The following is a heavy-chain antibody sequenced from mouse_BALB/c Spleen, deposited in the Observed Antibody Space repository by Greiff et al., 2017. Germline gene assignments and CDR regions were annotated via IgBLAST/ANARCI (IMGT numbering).Heavy chain of an antibody. CDR3: TRSGVTGNFDY. J-gene: IGHJ2*01. V-gene: IGHV1S22*01. D-gene: IGHD4-1*01. Sequence: LKQPGSELVRPGASVKLSCKASGYTFTSYWMHWVKQRHGQGLEWIGNIYPGSGSTNYDEKFKSKGTLTVDTSSSTAYMHLSSLTSEDSAVYYCTRSGVTGNFDYWGQGTTLTVSS. CDR2: IYPGSGST. CDR1: GYTFTSYW.